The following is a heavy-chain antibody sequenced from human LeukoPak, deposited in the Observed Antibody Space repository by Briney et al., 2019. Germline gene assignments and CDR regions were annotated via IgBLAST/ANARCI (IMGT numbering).Heavy chain of an antibody. J-gene: IGHJ4*02. D-gene: IGHD6-19*01. V-gene: IGHV3-7*04. CDR3: AGGSGWLIDS. CDR1: GFTFSSYW. Sequence: GGPLRLSCAASGFTFSSYWMNWVRQAPGKGLERVANIKQDGSEKFYVDSVNGRFTISRDNAKNSLYLQLNSLGAEDTAVYYCAGGSGWLIDSWGQGTLVTVSS. CDR2: IKQDGSEK.